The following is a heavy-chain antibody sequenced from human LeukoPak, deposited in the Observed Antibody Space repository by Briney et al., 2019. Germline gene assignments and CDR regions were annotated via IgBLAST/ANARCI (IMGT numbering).Heavy chain of an antibody. V-gene: IGHV1-8*01. D-gene: IGHD3-22*01. J-gene: IGHJ5*02. CDR2: MNPNSGNT. Sequence: ASVKVSCKASGYTFTSYDINWVRQATGQGLEWMGWMNPNSGNTGYAQKFQGRVTMTRNTSISTAYMELSSLRSEDTAVYYCARRLYYYDSSGYYHWFDPWGQGTLVTVSS. CDR1: GYTFTSYD. CDR3: ARRLYYYDSSGYYHWFDP.